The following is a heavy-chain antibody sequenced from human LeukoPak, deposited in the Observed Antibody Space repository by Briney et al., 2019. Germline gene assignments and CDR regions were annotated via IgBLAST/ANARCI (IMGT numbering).Heavy chain of an antibody. J-gene: IGHJ5*02. CDR3: ARDRSLGSVYKWFGP. CDR2: INASGGLT. Sequence: ASAKVSCKASGYTFTDYSMHWVRQAPGQGLEWMAIINASGGLTSYAQKFQGTVTITRDTSTNTVYMELSSLRSEDTAVYYCARDRSLGSVYKWFGPWGQGTLVTVSS. CDR1: GYTFTDYS. V-gene: IGHV1-46*01. D-gene: IGHD1-26*01.